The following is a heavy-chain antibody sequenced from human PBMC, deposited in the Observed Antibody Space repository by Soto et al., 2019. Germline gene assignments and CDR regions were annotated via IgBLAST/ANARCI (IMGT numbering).Heavy chain of an antibody. CDR2: FNAGNGNT. J-gene: IGHJ4*02. D-gene: IGHD6-19*01. Sequence: QVQLVQSGAEVKKPGASVKVSCKTSGYTFTSYAVHRARKAPGQRLEWMGWFNAGNGNTEYSQKFQGRVTFTRDTSASTAHMELSSLISEDTAVYYCVAVDYGDYWGQGTLVTVSS. V-gene: IGHV1-3*01. CDR3: VAVDYGDY. CDR1: GYTFTSYA.